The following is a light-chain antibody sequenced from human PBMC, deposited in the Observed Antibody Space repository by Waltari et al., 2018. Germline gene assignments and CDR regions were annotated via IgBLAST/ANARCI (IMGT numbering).Light chain of an antibody. V-gene: IGLV2-23*02. J-gene: IGLJ2*01. Sequence: QSALTQPASVSGSPGQSITISCTGTSSDVGSSNLVSWYQQHPGKAPKLMIYEVSKRPSGVSNRFSGSKSDNTASLTISGLQAEDEAYYYCCSYAGSSTFYVVFGGGTKLTVL. CDR1: SSDVGSSNL. CDR2: EVS. CDR3: CSYAGSSTFYVV.